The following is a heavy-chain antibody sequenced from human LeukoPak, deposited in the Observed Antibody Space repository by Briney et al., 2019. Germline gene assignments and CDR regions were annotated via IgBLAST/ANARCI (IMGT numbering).Heavy chain of an antibody. CDR3: GREPRYRPIDY. V-gene: IGHV1-69*05. D-gene: IGHD3-9*01. CDR1: GGTFSSYA. CDR2: IIPIFGTA. Sequence: SVKVSCKASGGTFSSYAISWVRQAPGQGLEWMGGIIPIFGTANYAQKFQDRVTLTTDTSTGTAYMELRSLRSDDTAVYYCGREPRYRPIDYWGQGTLVTVSS. J-gene: IGHJ4*02.